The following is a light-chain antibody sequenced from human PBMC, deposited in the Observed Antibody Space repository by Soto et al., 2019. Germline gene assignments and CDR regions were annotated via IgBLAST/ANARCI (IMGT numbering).Light chain of an antibody. CDR3: QQYNSYSLT. CDR2: KAS. V-gene: IGKV1-5*03. CDR1: QTISSW. J-gene: IGKJ4*01. Sequence: IHMTHSPSTLSGSLGYRVTMTFRASQTISSWLAWYQQKPGKAPKLLIYKASSLESGVPSRFSGSGSGTEFTLTISSLQPDDFATYYCQQYNSYSLTFGGGTKVDIK.